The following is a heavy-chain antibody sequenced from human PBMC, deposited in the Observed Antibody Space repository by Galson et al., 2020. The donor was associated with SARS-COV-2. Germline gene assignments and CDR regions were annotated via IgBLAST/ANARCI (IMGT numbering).Heavy chain of an antibody. J-gene: IGHJ4*02. V-gene: IGHV3-21*01. D-gene: IGHD3-22*01. CDR2: LSSSSSSI. CDR1: GSTFSSYK. Sequence: GESLKISCAASGSTFSSYKMNWVRQDPGKGLEWVSSLSSSSSSIYYADSVKGRFTISRDNAKNSLYLQMNSLRAEDTAVYYCARSGYYYDSSGYSDYWGQGTLVTVSS. CDR3: ARSGYYYDSSGYSDY.